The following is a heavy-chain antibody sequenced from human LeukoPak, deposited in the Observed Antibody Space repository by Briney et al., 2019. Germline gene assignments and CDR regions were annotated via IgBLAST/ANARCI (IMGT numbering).Heavy chain of an antibody. CDR3: ARGGSAAKYYFDS. CDR1: NDSISPLY. Sequence: PSETLSLTCTVSNDSISPLYWGWIRQPPGKGLEFIGYIFYSGTTNSNPSLKSRATLSVDTSKNQFSLRLNSVTAADTAVYYCARGGSAAKYYFDSWGQGTLVTVSS. D-gene: IGHD6-13*01. J-gene: IGHJ4*02. CDR2: IFYSGTT. V-gene: IGHV4-59*11.